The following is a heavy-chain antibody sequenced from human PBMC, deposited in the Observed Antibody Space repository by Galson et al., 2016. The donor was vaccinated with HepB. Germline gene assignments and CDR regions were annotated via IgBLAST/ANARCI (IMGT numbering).Heavy chain of an antibody. D-gene: IGHD2-8*02. V-gene: IGHV3-11*01. CDR1: GFPFSDYY. CDR3: VGGGGYNLVAYFDY. J-gene: IGHJ4*02. Sequence: SLRLSCAASGFPFSDYYMLWMRQAPRKGLEWVSYIGSTGSTLYYAASVKGRFTISRDNAKKSLYLQMNRLRVEDTAVYYCVGGGGYNLVAYFDYWGQGTLVTVSP. CDR2: IGSTGSTL.